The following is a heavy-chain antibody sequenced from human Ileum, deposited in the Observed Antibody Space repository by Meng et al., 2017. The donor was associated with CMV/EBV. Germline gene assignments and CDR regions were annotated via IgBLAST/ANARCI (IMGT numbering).Heavy chain of an antibody. J-gene: IGHJ4*02. V-gene: IGHV4-34*01. CDR3: ARASPQRRFLSY. Sequence: QAQLQRWGAGLLKPSETLSLMCAVYGGSFSEYHWSWIRQPPGKGLEWIGEINHGGSSNYNPSLKSRVTISVDRSRNQVSLKLTSVTAADTAVYYCARASPQRRFLSYWGQGTLVTVSS. CDR1: GGSFSEYH. D-gene: IGHD3-3*01. CDR2: INHGGSS.